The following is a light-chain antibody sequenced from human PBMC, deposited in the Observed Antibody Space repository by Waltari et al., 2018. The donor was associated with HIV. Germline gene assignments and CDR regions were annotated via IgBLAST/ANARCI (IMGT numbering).Light chain of an antibody. CDR3: QQSYSTPRT. J-gene: IGKJ1*01. V-gene: IGKV1-39*01. Sequence: EIQITQSPSSLSASVRDRVTITCRASQSISTYLNWYQQKPGKAPKLLIYSASSLQSGVPSRFSGSGSGTDFTLTISSLQPEDFATYYCQQSYSTPRTFGQGTKVEIK. CDR2: SAS. CDR1: QSISTY.